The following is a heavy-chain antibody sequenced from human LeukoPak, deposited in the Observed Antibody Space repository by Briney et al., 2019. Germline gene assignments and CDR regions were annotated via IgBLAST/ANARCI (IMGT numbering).Heavy chain of an antibody. CDR1: GGSFSGYY. J-gene: IGHJ4*02. D-gene: IGHD1-26*01. Sequence: PSETLSLTCAVYGGSFSGYYWSWICQPPGKGLEWIGEINHSGSTNYNPSLKSRVTISVDTSKNQFSLKLSSVTAADTAVYYCASYSGSYSAYWGQGTLVTVSS. CDR2: INHSGST. V-gene: IGHV4-34*01. CDR3: ASYSGSYSAY.